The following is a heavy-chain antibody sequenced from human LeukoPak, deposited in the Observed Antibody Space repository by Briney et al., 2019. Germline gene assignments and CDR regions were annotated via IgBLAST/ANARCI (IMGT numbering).Heavy chain of an antibody. D-gene: IGHD1-7*01. CDR3: ARVLELRYVWFET. Sequence: GASVKVSCKASGYTFTGYYMHWVRQAPGQGLEWMGWINPNSGGTNYAQKFQGRVTMTRDTSISTAYMELSRLRSDDTAVYYCARVLELRYVWFETWGQGTLVTVSS. V-gene: IGHV1-2*02. CDR1: GYTFTGYY. J-gene: IGHJ5*02. CDR2: INPNSGGT.